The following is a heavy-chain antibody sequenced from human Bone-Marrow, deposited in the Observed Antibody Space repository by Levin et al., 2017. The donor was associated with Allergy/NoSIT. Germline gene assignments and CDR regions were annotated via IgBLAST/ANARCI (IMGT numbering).Heavy chain of an antibody. V-gene: IGHV3-30*04. D-gene: IGHD3-10*01. CDR3: ARGDYFGSGRGENAFDV. CDR2: ISFAGTNK. J-gene: IGHJ3*01. CDR1: GFTFSSYA. Sequence: SCAGSGFTFSSYAIHWVRQAPGKGLEWVAVISFAGTNKYYADSVKGRFTISRDNSKNTLYLQMNSLRDEDLAVYYCARGDYFGSGRGENAFDVWGQGTMVTVSS.